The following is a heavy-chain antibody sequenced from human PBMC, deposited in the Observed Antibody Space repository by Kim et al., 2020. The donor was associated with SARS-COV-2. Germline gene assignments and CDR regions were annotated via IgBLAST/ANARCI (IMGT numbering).Heavy chain of an antibody. V-gene: IGHV4-4*02. CDR1: GGSISSSNW. CDR3: ARDLPTVRAFDI. CDR2: IYHSGST. J-gene: IGHJ3*02. Sequence: SETLSLTCAVSGGSISSSNWWRWVRQPPGKGLEWIGEIYHSGSTNYNPSLKSRVTISVDKSKNQFSLKLSSVTAADTAVYYCARDLPTVRAFDIWGQGTMVTVSS. D-gene: IGHD4-17*01.